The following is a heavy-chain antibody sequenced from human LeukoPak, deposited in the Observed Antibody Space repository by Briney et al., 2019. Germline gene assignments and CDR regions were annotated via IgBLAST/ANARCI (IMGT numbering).Heavy chain of an antibody. CDR3: GRGNVADY. J-gene: IGHJ4*02. Sequence: PGGSLRLSCAASGFTFSDYYMSWIRQAPGKGLEWVSYITGSSSYTNYADSVKGRFTISRDNAKNSVYLQMNSLRAEDTAVYYCGRGNVADYWGQGTLVTVSS. CDR1: GFTFSDYY. CDR2: ITGSSSYT. D-gene: IGHD2-15*01. V-gene: IGHV3-11*06.